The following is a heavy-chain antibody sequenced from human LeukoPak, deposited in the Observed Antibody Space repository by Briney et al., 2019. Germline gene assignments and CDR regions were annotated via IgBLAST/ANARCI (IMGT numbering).Heavy chain of an antibody. Sequence: SETLSLTCAVYGGSFSGYYWSWIRQPPGKGLEWIGEINHSGSTNYNPSLKSRVTISVDTSKNQFSLKLSSVTAADTAVYYCARGRGNLWFMVPELFDYWGQGTPVTVSS. V-gene: IGHV4-34*01. J-gene: IGHJ4*02. CDR1: GGSFSGYY. CDR2: INHSGST. CDR3: ARGRGNLWFMVPELFDY. D-gene: IGHD3-10*01.